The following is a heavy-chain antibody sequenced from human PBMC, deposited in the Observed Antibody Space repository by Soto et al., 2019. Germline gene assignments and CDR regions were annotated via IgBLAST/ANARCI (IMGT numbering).Heavy chain of an antibody. CDR3: ARDREAWIQLWSFDY. D-gene: IGHD5-18*01. CDR1: GFTFSSYS. Sequence: GGSLRLSCAASGFTFSSYSMNWVRQAPGKGLEWVSSISSSSSYIYYADSVKGRFTISRDNAKNSLYLQMNSLRAEDTAGYYCARDREAWIQLWSFDYWGQGTLVTVSS. J-gene: IGHJ4*02. CDR2: ISSSSSYI. V-gene: IGHV3-21*01.